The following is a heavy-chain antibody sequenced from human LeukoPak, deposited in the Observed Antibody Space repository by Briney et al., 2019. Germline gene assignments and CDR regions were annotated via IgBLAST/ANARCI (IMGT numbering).Heavy chain of an antibody. CDR2: ISFSGST. CDR3: ARHVGATHATVFDY. CDR1: GGSISNDDYL. V-gene: IGHV4-39*01. J-gene: IGHJ4*02. D-gene: IGHD1-26*01. Sequence: PSETLSLTCTISGGSISNDDYLWGWISQSPGKGLEWIGTISFSGSTYYNPSLRSRVSISVDTSKNQFSLKLNSVTAADTAIYYCARHVGATHATVFDYWGQGTLVTVSS.